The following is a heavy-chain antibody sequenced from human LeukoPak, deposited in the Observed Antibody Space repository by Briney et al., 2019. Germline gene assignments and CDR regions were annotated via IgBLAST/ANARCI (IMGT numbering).Heavy chain of an antibody. J-gene: IGHJ4*02. Sequence: GGSQRLSCAVSGFTFSTYWMSWVRQAPGKGLEWVANIKQDGSEKYYVDSVKGRFTISRGNVKNSLYLQMNSLRAEDTAMYYCARHLHGGFDCWGQGTLVTVSS. V-gene: IGHV3-7*05. CDR3: ARHLHGGFDC. D-gene: IGHD3-10*01. CDR1: GFTFSTYW. CDR2: IKQDGSEK.